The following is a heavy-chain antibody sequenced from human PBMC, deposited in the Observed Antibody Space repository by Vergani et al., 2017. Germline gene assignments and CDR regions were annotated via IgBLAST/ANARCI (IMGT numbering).Heavy chain of an antibody. Sequence: EVQLLQSGGGVIQPGGSVRLSCAASGFTFSACPMTWVRQAPGKGLEWVSAISGSGGSTYYADSVKGRFTISRDNSKNTLYLQMNSLRAEDTAVYYCAKEPGRIVVVIAIPFFDYWGQGTLVTVSS. D-gene: IGHD2-21*01. CDR3: AKEPGRIVVVIAIPFFDY. V-gene: IGHV3-23*01. CDR1: GFTFSACP. J-gene: IGHJ4*02. CDR2: ISGSGGST.